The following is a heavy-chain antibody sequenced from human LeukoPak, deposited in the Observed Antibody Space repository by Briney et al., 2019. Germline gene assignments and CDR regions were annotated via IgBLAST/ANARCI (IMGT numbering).Heavy chain of an antibody. Sequence: GGSLTLSCPASGFTLSSNYMSWVRQAPGKGLEWVSVIYSGGSTYYLDTVRDRFTISRHSPKNTLYLQMNNLRAEDTAVYYCARDVAQRWYFDYWGQGTLVTVSS. J-gene: IGHJ4*02. CDR2: IYSGGST. CDR1: GFTLSSNY. CDR3: ARDVAQRWYFDY. D-gene: IGHD2-15*01. V-gene: IGHV3-53*01.